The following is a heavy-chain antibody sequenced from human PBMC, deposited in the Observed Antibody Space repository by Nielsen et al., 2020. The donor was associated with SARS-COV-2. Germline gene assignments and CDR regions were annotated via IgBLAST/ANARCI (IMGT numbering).Heavy chain of an antibody. V-gene: IGHV3-33*08. Sequence: GESLKISCAASGFTFSSYGMHWVRQAPGKGLEWVAVIWYDGSNKYYADSVKGRFTISRDNSKNTLFLQMNSLRAEDTAVYYCGMTTDFYYYGMDVWGQGTAVTVSS. CDR2: IWYDGSNK. CDR3: GMTTDFYYYGMDV. CDR1: GFTFSSYG. D-gene: IGHD1-1*01. J-gene: IGHJ6*02.